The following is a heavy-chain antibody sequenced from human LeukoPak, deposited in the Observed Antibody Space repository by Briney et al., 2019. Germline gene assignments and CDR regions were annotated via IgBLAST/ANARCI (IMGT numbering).Heavy chain of an antibody. J-gene: IGHJ3*01. D-gene: IGHD1-26*01. CDR2: ISYDGSYK. CDR3: AKDWGWELPNYGFNV. Sequence: GGSLRLPCAASGIKFSNYYMDWVRQAPDKGLEWVATISYDGSYKYYADFVKGRFTISRDNSKNMLYLQMNGLRAEDTAVYYCAKDWGWELPNYGFNVWGQGTMVTVSS. CDR1: GIKFSNYY. V-gene: IGHV3-30*18.